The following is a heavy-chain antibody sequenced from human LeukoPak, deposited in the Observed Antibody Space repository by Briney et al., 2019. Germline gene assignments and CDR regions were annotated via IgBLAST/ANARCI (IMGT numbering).Heavy chain of an antibody. D-gene: IGHD3-16*01. Sequence: GGSLRLSCAASGFTFSDYYMNWVRQAPGKGLEWVSSISGLSSYTYYGESVKGRFSISRDNAKNSLYLQMNSLGAEDTATYYCGRAFPPLRTSSAGDLWGQGILVTVSS. CDR2: ISGLSSYT. CDR1: GFTFSDYY. J-gene: IGHJ4*02. V-gene: IGHV3-21*01. CDR3: GRAFPPLRTSSAGDL.